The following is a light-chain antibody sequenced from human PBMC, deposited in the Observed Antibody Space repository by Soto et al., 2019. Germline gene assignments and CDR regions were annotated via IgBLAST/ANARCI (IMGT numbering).Light chain of an antibody. CDR2: DVS. J-gene: IGLJ2*01. V-gene: IGLV2-14*03. CDR3: SSFTNSSTVV. CDR1: SSDVGSYNY. Sequence: QSALTQPASVSGSPGQSITISCTVTSSDVGSYNYVSWYQQHPGKAPKLMIYDVSNRPSGVSKRFSGSKSGNTASLTISGLQAEDEAGYYCSSFTNSSTVVFGGGTKLTVL.